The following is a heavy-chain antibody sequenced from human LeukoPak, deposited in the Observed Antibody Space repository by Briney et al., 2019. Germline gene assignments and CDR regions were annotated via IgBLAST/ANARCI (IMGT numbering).Heavy chain of an antibody. J-gene: IGHJ4*02. CDR3: ARGDKFSGDY. Sequence: PGGSLRLSCAASGFTFSTYWMSWVRQAPGKGLEWVANTHQDGNGKYYVDSVKGRFTISRDNAKNSLYLQMNSLRAEDTAVYYCARGDKFSGDYWGQGTLVTVSS. CDR1: GFTFSTYW. V-gene: IGHV3-7*04. D-gene: IGHD2-15*01. CDR2: THQDGNGK.